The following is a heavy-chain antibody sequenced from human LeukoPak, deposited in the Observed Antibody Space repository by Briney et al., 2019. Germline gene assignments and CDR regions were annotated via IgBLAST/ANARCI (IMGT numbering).Heavy chain of an antibody. Sequence: GGSLRLSCAASGFTFSSYAMHWVRQAPGKGLEWVAVISYDGSNKYYADSVKGRFTISRDNSKNTLYLQMNSLRAEDTAVYYCASLEVMSIAAAGTRWFDPWGQGTLVTVSS. J-gene: IGHJ5*02. CDR2: ISYDGSNK. CDR1: GFTFSSYA. D-gene: IGHD6-13*01. V-gene: IGHV3-30-3*01. CDR3: ASLEVMSIAAAGTRWFDP.